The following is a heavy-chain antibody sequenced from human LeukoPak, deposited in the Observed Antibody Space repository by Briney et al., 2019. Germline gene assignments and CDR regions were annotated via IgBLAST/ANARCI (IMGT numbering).Heavy chain of an antibody. J-gene: IGHJ5*02. CDR2: IYTSGST. Sequence: SETLSLTCTVSGGSISSYYWSWIRQPAGKGLEWIGRIYTSGSTNYNPSLKSRVTMSVETSKNQFSLELSSVTAADTAVYYCARDSVAAVGVGGYWFDPWGQGTLVTVSS. CDR3: ARDSVAAVGVGGYWFDP. V-gene: IGHV4-4*07. CDR1: GGSISSYY. D-gene: IGHD6-13*01.